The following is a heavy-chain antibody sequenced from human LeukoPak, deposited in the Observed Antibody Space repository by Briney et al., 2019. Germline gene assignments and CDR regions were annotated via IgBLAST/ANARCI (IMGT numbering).Heavy chain of an antibody. J-gene: IGHJ5*02. V-gene: IGHV4-34*01. D-gene: IGHD2/OR15-2a*01. CDR2: INHSGST. CDR3: ARRSEYWFDP. CDR1: GGSFSGYY. Sequence: SETLSLTCAVYGGSFSGYYWSWIRQPPGKGLEWIGEINHSGSTNYNPSLKSRVTISVDTSKNQFSLKLSSVTAADTAVYYCARRSEYWFDPWGQGTLVTVSS.